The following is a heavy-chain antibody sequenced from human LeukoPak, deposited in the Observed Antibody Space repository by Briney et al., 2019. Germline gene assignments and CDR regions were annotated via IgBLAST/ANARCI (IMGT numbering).Heavy chain of an antibody. CDR2: INPSAGST. V-gene: IGHV1-46*01. Sequence: ASVNVSCKASGYTFTNYYIHWVRQAPGQGLEGRGIINPSAGSTSYPQRFQGWVNMTRDTSTSTVYMELSRLRSEDTAVYYCARSISMIVVVRSRLDGFHIWGQGTMVTVSS. CDR3: ARSISMIVVVRSRLDGFHI. J-gene: IGHJ3*02. D-gene: IGHD3-22*01. CDR1: GYTFTNYY.